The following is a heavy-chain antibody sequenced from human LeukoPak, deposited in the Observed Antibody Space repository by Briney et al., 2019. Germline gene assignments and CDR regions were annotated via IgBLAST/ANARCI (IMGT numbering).Heavy chain of an antibody. Sequence: GGSLRLSCAASGFTFSSYSMNWVRQAPGKGLEWVSSISSSSSYIYYADSVKGRFTISRDNAKNSLYLQMNSLRAEDTAVYYCARDLMVRGRFGFDPWGQGTLLTVSS. CDR1: GFTFSSYS. J-gene: IGHJ5*02. V-gene: IGHV3-21*01. CDR3: ARDLMVRGRFGFDP. CDR2: ISSSSSYI. D-gene: IGHD3-10*01.